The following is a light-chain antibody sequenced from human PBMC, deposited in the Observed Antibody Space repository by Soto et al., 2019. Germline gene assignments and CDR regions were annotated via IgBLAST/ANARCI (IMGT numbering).Light chain of an antibody. V-gene: IGKV3D-15*01. J-gene: IGKJ4*01. CDR2: GAS. Sequence: IVLTQSPGTLSLSPGERGALSCRASQSVSSNYVAWYQQKPGQAPRLLISGASSRATGIPARFSGSGSGTEFTLTISSLQSEDFAVYYCQQYNNWPLTFGGGTKVDIK. CDR1: QSVSSN. CDR3: QQYNNWPLT.